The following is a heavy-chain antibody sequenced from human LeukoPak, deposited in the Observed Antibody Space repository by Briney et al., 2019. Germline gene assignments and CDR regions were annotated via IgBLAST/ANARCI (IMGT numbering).Heavy chain of an antibody. CDR3: ARGTIRATIVTTLGRGWFDP. CDR1: GGSFSGYY. CDR2: INHSGST. V-gene: IGHV4-34*01. J-gene: IGHJ5*02. Sequence: SETLSLTCAVYGGSFSGYYWSWIRQPPGKGLECIGEINHSGSTNYNPSLKSRVTISVDASKNQFSLKLSSVTAADTAVYYCARGTIRATIVTTLGRGWFDPWGPGTLVTVSS. D-gene: IGHD4-11*01.